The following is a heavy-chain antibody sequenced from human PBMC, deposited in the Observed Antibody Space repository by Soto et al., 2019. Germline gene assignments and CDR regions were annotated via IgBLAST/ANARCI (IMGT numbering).Heavy chain of an antibody. V-gene: IGHV1-18*01. Sequence: QVQLVQSGAEVKKPGASVKVSCKASGYTFTSYGISWVRQDPGQGLEWMGWISAYNGNTNYAQKSQGRITMTTYTTTSTADMELRSLRSDDTAVYYCARVPAGPKYYYYGMDVWGQGTTVTVSS. D-gene: IGHD2-2*01. CDR2: ISAYNGNT. CDR1: GYTFTSYG. CDR3: ARVPAGPKYYYYGMDV. J-gene: IGHJ6*02.